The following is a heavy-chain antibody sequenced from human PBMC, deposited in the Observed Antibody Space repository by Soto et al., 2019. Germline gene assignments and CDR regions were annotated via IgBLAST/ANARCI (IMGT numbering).Heavy chain of an antibody. Sequence: ASVKISCKVSGYTLTELSMRWVRQAPGKGLEWMGGFDPEDGETIYAQKFQGRVTMTEDTSTDTAYMELSSLRSEDTAVYYCATLDFWSGTTGYFEYWGQGTLVTVCS. D-gene: IGHD3-3*01. V-gene: IGHV1-24*01. CDR3: ATLDFWSGTTGYFEY. CDR1: GYTLTELS. J-gene: IGHJ4*02. CDR2: FDPEDGET.